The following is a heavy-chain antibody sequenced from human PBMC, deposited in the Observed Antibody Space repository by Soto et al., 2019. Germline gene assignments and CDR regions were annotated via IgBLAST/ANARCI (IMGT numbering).Heavy chain of an antibody. Sequence: ASVKVSCKASGYTFTGYYMHWVRQAPGQGLEWMGWINPNSGGTNYAQKFQGWVTMTRGTSISTAYMELSRLRSDDTAVYHCARDRSTMVRGVIIRPGGMDVWGQGTTVTVSS. D-gene: IGHD3-10*01. CDR1: GYTFTGYY. CDR2: INPNSGGT. J-gene: IGHJ6*02. CDR3: ARDRSTMVRGVIIRPGGMDV. V-gene: IGHV1-2*04.